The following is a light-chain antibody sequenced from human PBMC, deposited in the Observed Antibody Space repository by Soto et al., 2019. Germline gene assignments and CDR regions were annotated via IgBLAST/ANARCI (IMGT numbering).Light chain of an antibody. J-gene: IGLJ2*01. CDR2: EVS. V-gene: IGLV2-8*01. CDR3: SSFAGSSNVI. CDR1: SSDVGAYNY. Sequence: QSVLTQPPSASGSPGQSVTFSCIGTSSDVGAYNYVSWYQQQPGKAPKLIIYEVSKRPSGVPDRFSGSKSANTASLTVSGLQAEDEAEYYCSSFAGSSNVIFGGGTKLTVL.